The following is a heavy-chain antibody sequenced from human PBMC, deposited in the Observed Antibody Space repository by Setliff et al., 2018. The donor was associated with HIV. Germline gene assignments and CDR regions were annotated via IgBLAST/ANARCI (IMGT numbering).Heavy chain of an antibody. CDR3: AAFFVTPLMTQDF. Sequence: SETLSLTCTVSGGSASNSRYYWAWIRQPPGKGLEYIGSIHYNERTYYNPSLKSRVTISRDPSTKQFSLKMTSMTAADTAVYYCAAFFVTPLMTQDFWGQGTLVTVSS. J-gene: IGHJ4*02. V-gene: IGHV4-39*07. CDR1: GGSASNSRYY. D-gene: IGHD4-17*01. CDR2: IHYNERT.